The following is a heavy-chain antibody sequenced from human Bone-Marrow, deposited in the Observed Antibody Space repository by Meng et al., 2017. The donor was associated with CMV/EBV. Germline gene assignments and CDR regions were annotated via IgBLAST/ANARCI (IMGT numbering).Heavy chain of an antibody. J-gene: IGHJ5*02. CDR2: INPSGGST. CDR1: GYTFTSYY. CDR3: ARERGSITIFGVPRGANWFDP. V-gene: IGHV1-46*01. Sequence: ASVKVSCKASGYTFTSYYMHWVRQAPGQGLEWMGIINPSGGSTTYAQKFQGRVTMTRDTSTSTVYMELSSLRSEDTAVYYCARERGSITIFGVPRGANWFDPWGQGTLVTVSS. D-gene: IGHD3-3*01.